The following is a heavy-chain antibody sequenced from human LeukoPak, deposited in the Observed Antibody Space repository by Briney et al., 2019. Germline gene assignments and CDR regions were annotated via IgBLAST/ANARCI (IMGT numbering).Heavy chain of an antibody. Sequence: GGSLRLSCAASGFTFSSYSMNWVRQAPGKGLEWVSSISSSSSYIYYADSVKGRFTISRDNAKNSLYLQMNSLRAEDPAVYYCARDWGEYYFDYWGQGTLVTASS. CDR1: GFTFSSYS. CDR2: ISSSSSYI. CDR3: ARDWGEYYFDY. D-gene: IGHD3-16*01. V-gene: IGHV3-21*01. J-gene: IGHJ4*02.